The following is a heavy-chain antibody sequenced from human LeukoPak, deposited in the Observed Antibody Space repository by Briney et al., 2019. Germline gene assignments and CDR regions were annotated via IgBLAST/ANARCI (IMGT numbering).Heavy chain of an antibody. V-gene: IGHV3-30*18. Sequence: PERSLRPSCAAAWFTFGVHCMHWVRQDPGKGLGWVAVISYDGSVKYYADSVKGRFTISRDNSERTLYLEMNSLRTEDTAVYFCAKDRSYLIDAWGQGTLVTVSS. CDR3: AKDRSYLIDA. J-gene: IGHJ5*02. CDR1: WFTFGVHC. D-gene: IGHD1-26*01. CDR2: ISYDGSVK.